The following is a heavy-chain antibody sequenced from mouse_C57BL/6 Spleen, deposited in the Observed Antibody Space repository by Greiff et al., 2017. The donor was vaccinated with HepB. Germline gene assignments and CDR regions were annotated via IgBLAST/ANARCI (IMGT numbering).Heavy chain of an antibody. CDR3: VSGSYWYLDV. V-gene: IGHV1-55*01. CDR2: IYPGSGST. Sequence: QVQLQQPGAELVKPGASVKMSCKASGYTFTGYWITWVKQRPGQGLEWIGDIYPGSGSTNYNEKFKSKATLTVDTSSSTAYMQLSSLTSEDSAVYYCVSGSYWYLDVWGTGTTVTVSS. CDR1: GYTFTGYW. J-gene: IGHJ1*03. D-gene: IGHD1-1*01.